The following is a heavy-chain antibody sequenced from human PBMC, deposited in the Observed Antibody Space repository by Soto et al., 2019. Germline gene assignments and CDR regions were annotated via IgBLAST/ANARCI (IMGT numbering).Heavy chain of an antibody. D-gene: IGHD2-15*01. CDR2: IWYDGSNK. J-gene: IGHJ4*02. CDR1: GFTFSSYG. CDR3: ATVGRYCSGGSCFTEGPWDY. V-gene: IGHV3-33*01. Sequence: QVQLVESGGGVVQPGRSLRLSCAASGFTFSSYGMHWVRQAPGKGLEWVAVIWYDGSNKYYADSVKGRFTISRDNSKNTLYLQMNSLRAEDTAVYYCATVGRYCSGGSCFTEGPWDYWGPGTLVTVSS.